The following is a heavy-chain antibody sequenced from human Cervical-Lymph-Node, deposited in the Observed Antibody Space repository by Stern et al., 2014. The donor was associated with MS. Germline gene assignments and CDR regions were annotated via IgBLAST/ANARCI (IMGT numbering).Heavy chain of an antibody. J-gene: IGHJ4*02. D-gene: IGHD1/OR15-1a*01. CDR3: ARILSVGTPYFDY. Sequence: QVTLRESGPALVKPTQTLTLTCTFSGFALSTRGMCVSWIRQPPGKALEWLARIDWDDDKYYNTSLKTRLTISKDTSKNQVVLKMTNVDPVDTGTYYCARILSVGTPYFDYWGQGVLVTVSS. V-gene: IGHV2-70*15. CDR1: GFALSTRGMC. CDR2: IDWDDDK.